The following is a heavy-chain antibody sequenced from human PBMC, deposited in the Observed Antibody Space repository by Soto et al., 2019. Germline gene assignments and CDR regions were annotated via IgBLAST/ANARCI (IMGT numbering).Heavy chain of an antibody. CDR3: GGAEAGPNKC. D-gene: IGHD6-13*01. V-gene: IGHV4-34*01. CDR2: MNHLGSS. J-gene: IGHJ4*02. CDR1: GASFTGHY. Sequence: QVQLQQWGAGLLKPAATLSLTCTVHGASFTGHYWSWVRQSPGKGLEWIGEMNHLGSSNYNPSLTGRVTLSIDTCKQQFSLNLRSVTAVDTAGYFCGGAEAGPNKCWGQGTLGTVCS.